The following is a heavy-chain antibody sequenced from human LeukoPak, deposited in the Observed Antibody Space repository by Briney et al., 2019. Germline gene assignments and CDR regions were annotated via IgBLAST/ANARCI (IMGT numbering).Heavy chain of an antibody. J-gene: IGHJ6*02. Sequence: PGGSLRLSCAASRFTFSAYSMTWVRQAPGKGLEWVSAISGSGGNTYYADSVKGRFTISRDNSKSTLYLQMNSLRAEDTAAYYCARGGILYGMDVWGQGTTVTASS. CDR3: ARGGILYGMDV. D-gene: IGHD6-13*01. CDR2: ISGSGGNT. CDR1: RFTFSAYS. V-gene: IGHV3-23*01.